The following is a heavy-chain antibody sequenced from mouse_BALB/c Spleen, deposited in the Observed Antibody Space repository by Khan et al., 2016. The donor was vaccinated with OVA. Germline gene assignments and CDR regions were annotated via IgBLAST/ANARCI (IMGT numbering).Heavy chain of an antibody. J-gene: IGHJ3*01. CDR2: ILYSGST. V-gene: IGHV3-8*02. D-gene: IGHD2-14*01. Sequence: EVQLQESGPSLVKPSQTLSLTCSVTGDSITSGYWCWIRQFPGNKLEYMGYILYSGSTYYNPSLKSRISTTRHTAEIQYNLQLNSVTTEDTATYDCARSTYRYAFAYWGQGTLVTGSA. CDR1: GDSITSGY. CDR3: ARSTYRYAFAY.